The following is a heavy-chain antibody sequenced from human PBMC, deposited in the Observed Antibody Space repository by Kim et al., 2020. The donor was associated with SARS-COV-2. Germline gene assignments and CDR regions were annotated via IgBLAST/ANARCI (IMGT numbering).Heavy chain of an antibody. D-gene: IGHD2-21*02. V-gene: IGHV4-59*01. CDR2: IYYSGST. J-gene: IGHJ5*02. CDR3: ARLYCGGDCSLGWFDP. CDR1: GGSISSYY. Sequence: SETLSLTCTVSGGSISSYYWSWIRQPPGKGLEWIGYIYYSGSTNYNPSLKSRVTISVDTSKNQFSLKLSSVTAADTAVYYCARLYCGGDCSLGWFDPWGQGTLVTVSS.